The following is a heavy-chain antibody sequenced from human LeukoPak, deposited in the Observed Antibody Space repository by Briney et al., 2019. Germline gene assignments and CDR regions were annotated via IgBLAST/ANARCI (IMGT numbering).Heavy chain of an antibody. J-gene: IGHJ4*02. CDR1: RYTFTGYY. CDR3: ARKGDYGDLPFDY. D-gene: IGHD4-17*01. V-gene: IGHV1-2*02. Sequence: ASVKVSCKASRYTFTGYYIHWVRQAPGQGLEWMGWINPNSGGTNYAQKFQGRVTMTRDTSISTAYMELNTLRSDDTAVYYCARKGDYGDLPFDYWGQGTLVTVSS. CDR2: INPNSGGT.